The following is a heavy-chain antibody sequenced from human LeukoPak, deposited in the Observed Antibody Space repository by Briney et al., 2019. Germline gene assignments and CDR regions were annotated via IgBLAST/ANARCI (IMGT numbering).Heavy chain of an antibody. Sequence: SETLSLTCTVSGGSISSSSYYWGWIRQPPGKGLEWIGSIYYSGSTYYNPSLKSRVTISVDTSKNQFSLKLSSVTAADTAVNYCATRYYDFWSGYDGMDVWGQGTTVTVSS. CDR1: GGSISSSSYY. V-gene: IGHV4-39*01. D-gene: IGHD3-3*01. CDR3: ATRYYDFWSGYDGMDV. J-gene: IGHJ6*02. CDR2: IYYSGST.